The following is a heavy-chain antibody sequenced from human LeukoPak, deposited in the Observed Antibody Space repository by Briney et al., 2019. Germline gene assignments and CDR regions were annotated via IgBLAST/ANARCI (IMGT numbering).Heavy chain of an antibody. CDR2: IYYSGST. CDR3: ARRPGSHWSI. V-gene: IGHV4-39*01. CDR1: GGSISSSSYY. D-gene: IGHD2-8*02. Sequence: KPSETLSLTCTVSGGSISSSSYYWGWIRQPPGKGLEWIGSIYYSGSTYYNPSLKSRVTISVDTSKNQFSLKLSSVTAADTAVYYCARRPGSHWSIWGQGTLVTVSS. J-gene: IGHJ4*02.